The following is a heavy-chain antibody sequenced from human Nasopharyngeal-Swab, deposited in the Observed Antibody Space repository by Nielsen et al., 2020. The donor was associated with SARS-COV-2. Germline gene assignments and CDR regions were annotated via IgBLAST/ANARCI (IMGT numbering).Heavy chain of an antibody. CDR1: GYTFTSYA. J-gene: IGHJ5*02. D-gene: IGHD5-18*01. CDR3: ARVGYKGWFDP. Sequence: ASVKVSCKASGYTFTSYATHWVRQAPGQRLEWMGWINAGNGNTKYSQKFQGRVTITWDTSASTAYMELSSLRSEDTAVYYCARVGYKGWFDPWGQGTLVTVSS. CDR2: INAGNGNT. V-gene: IGHV1-3*01.